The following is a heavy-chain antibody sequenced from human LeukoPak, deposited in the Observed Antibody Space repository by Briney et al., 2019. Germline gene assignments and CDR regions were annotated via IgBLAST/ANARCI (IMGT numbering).Heavy chain of an antibody. J-gene: IGHJ4*02. CDR2: IRSKTDGGTT. Sequence: GRSLRLSCAASGFTFASDWMNWVRQAPGKGLGWGGLIRSKTDGGTTDNAAPVKSRFAISRDDSRNMLFLQMNSLKTEDTGVYYCTTGGPRRHWGQGTLVTVSS. D-gene: IGHD3-16*01. V-gene: IGHV3-15*01. CDR3: TTGGPRRH. CDR1: GFTFASDW.